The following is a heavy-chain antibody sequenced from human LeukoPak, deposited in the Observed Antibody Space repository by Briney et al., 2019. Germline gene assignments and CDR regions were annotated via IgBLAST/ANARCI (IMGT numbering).Heavy chain of an antibody. CDR3: ARDQGGGDYYFDY. CDR1: GFTFSSYS. V-gene: IGHV3-21*01. CDR2: ISSSSSYI. D-gene: IGHD2-21*02. Sequence: GGSLRLSCAASGFTFSSYSMNWVRQAPGKGLEWVSSISSSSSYIYYADSVKGRFTISSDNAKNSLYLQMNSLRAEDTAVYYCARDQGGGDYYFDYWGQGTLVTVSS. J-gene: IGHJ4*02.